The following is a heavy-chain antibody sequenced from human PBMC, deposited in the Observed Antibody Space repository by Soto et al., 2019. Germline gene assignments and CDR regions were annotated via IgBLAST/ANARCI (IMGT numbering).Heavy chain of an antibody. CDR3: ARVPAVAARSFDF. CDR1: GGSISSSNW. V-gene: IGHV4-4*02. D-gene: IGHD6-13*01. CDR2: IHYTGSS. J-gene: IGHJ4*01. Sequence: QVELRESGPGLLKPSGTLSLTCDVSGGSISSSNWWSWVRQTPGKGLEWIGDIHYTGSSRYNPSLKSRVTISVDRSQNQFSLSLSSVTAADTAFYYGARVPAVAARSFDFWGRGIQVTGSS.